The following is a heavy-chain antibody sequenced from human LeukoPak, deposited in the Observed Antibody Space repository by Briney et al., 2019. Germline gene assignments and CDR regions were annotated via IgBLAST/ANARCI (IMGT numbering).Heavy chain of an antibody. V-gene: IGHV4-4*07. CDR1: GGSISDYY. CDR3: ARHYVRGVNWFDP. CDR2: LYNSGST. J-gene: IGHJ5*02. Sequence: PSETLSLTCNVSGGSISDYYWSWLRRPAGEGLEWIGRLYNSGSTIYNPSLKSRVTISVDTSKNQFSPKLASVTAADTAVYYCARHYVRGVNWFDPWGQGIMVTVSS. D-gene: IGHD3-10*01.